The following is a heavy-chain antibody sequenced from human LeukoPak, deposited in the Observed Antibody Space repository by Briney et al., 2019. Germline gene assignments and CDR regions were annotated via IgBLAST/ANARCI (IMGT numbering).Heavy chain of an antibody. D-gene: IGHD3-16*01. CDR1: GGSFSGYC. V-gene: IGHV4-34*01. J-gene: IGHJ4*02. CDR2: INHSGST. CDR3: ASSGEYVPLYYFDY. Sequence: SETLSLTCAVYGGSFSGYCWSWIRQPPGKGLEWSGEINHSGSTNYNPSLKSRVTISVDTSKNQFSLKLSSVTAADTAVYYCASSGEYVPLYYFDYWGQGTLVTVSS.